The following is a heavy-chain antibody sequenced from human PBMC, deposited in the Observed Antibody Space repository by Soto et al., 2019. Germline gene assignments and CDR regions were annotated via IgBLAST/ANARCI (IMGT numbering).Heavy chain of an antibody. CDR3: AKGPTIFGVVITYSYYYGMDV. D-gene: IGHD3-3*01. Sequence: GGSLRLSCAASGFMFSGSATSWVRQAPGKGLEWVSSISVSGGRTYYADSVKGRFTVSRDNSKNTLYLQLNNLRAEDTALYYCAKGPTIFGVVITYSYYYGMDVWGQGTTVTFSS. J-gene: IGHJ6*02. CDR2: ISVSGGRT. CDR1: GFMFSGSA. V-gene: IGHV3-23*01.